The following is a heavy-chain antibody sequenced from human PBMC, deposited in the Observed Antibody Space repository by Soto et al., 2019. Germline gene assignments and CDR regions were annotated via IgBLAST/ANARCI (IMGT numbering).Heavy chain of an antibody. CDR2: IDNGGST. D-gene: IGHD7-27*01. CDR1: GGSISNVNYC. J-gene: IGHJ4*02. CDR3: ARGPSGDKVDY. V-gene: IGHV4-30-4*01. Sequence: QVQLQESGPGLVKPSETLSLTCTVSGGSISNVNYCWSWIRQSPDKGLEWIGHIDNGGSTYNNPSIKSRVTISVDTSKNQFSLKLSSVSAADTAVYYCARGPSGDKVDYWGQGTLVTVSS.